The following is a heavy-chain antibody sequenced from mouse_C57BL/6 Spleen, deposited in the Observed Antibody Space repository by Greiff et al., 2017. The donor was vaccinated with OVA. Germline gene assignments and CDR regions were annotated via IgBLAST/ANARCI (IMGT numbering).Heavy chain of an antibody. CDR2: IYPGSGST. V-gene: IGHV1-55*01. D-gene: IGHD1-1*01. J-gene: IGHJ1*03. CDR3: ARSNYGSIWYFDV. Sequence: QVQLKQPGAELVKPGASVKMSCKASGYTFTSYWITWVKQRPGQGLEWIGDIYPGSGSTNYNEKFKSKATLTVDTSSSTAYMQLSSLTSEDSAVYYCARSNYGSIWYFDVWGTGTTVTVSS. CDR1: GYTFTSYW.